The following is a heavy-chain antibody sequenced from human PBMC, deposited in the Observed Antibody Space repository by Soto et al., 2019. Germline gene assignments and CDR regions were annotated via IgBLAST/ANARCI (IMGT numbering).Heavy chain of an antibody. D-gene: IGHD3-3*01. Sequence: QVHLQESGPGLVKPSGTLALTCAVSGGSISSDKWWTWVRQPPGKGLEWIGEISHRGSTNYSPSFKSRLSLSVDTTKTQFSLRLTSVTAAATAVYYCAAIPLTSGVVSGRFDPWGQGIMVTVSS. CDR1: GGSISSDKW. CDR2: ISHRGST. V-gene: IGHV4-4*02. J-gene: IGHJ5*02. CDR3: AAIPLTSGVVSGRFDP.